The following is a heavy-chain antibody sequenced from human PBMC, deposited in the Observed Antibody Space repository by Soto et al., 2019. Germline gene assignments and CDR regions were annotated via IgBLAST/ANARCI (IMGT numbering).Heavy chain of an antibody. V-gene: IGHV4-39*01. CDR1: GGSISSSSYY. CDR3: ASPTHFTYYYGSGSYYEYMDV. J-gene: IGHJ6*03. CDR2: IYYSGST. D-gene: IGHD3-10*01. Sequence: SETLSLTCTVSGGSISSSSYYWGWIRQPPGKGLELIGSIYYSGSTYYNPSLKSRVTISVDTSKNQFSLKLSSVTAADTAVYYCASPTHFTYYYGSGSYYEYMDVWGKGTTVTVSS.